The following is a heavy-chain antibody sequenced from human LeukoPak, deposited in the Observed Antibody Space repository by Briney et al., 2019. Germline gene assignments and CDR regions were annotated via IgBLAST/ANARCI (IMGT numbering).Heavy chain of an antibody. V-gene: IGHV3-66*01. J-gene: IGHJ6*03. CDR2: IYSGGST. CDR3: ARTDFWSGYYYYFYMDV. D-gene: IGHD3-3*01. Sequence: GGSLRLSCAASGFTVSSNYMSWVRQAPGKGLEWVSVIYSGGSTYYADSVKGRFTISRDNSKNTLYLQMNSLRAEDTAVYYCARTDFWSGYYYYFYMDVWGKGTTVTVSS. CDR1: GFTVSSNY.